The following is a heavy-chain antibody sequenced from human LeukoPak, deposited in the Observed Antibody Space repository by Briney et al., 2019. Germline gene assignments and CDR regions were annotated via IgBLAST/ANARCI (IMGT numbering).Heavy chain of an antibody. CDR3: ARDRRCYGSGSYDY. V-gene: IGHV3-21*01. Sequence: PGGSLRLSCAASGFTFSSYSMNWVRQAPGKGLEWVSSISSSSSYIYYADSVKGRFTISRDNAKNSLYLQMNSLRAEDTAVYYCARDRRCYGSGSYDYWGQGTLVTVSS. CDR2: ISSSSSYI. D-gene: IGHD3-10*01. J-gene: IGHJ4*02. CDR1: GFTFSSYS.